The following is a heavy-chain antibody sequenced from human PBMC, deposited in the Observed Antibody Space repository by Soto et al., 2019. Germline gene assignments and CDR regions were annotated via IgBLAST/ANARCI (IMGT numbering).Heavy chain of an antibody. D-gene: IGHD3-22*01. V-gene: IGHV4-31*03. CDR2: IYYSGST. CDR1: GGSISSGGYY. CDR3: ARDRGSSGYVDFPPLAFDI. Sequence: QVQLQESGPGLVKPSQTLSLTCTVSGGSISSGGYYWSWIRQHPGKGLEWIGYIYYSGSTYYNPSLKSRVTISVDTSKNQFSLKLSSVTAADTAVYYCARDRGSSGYVDFPPLAFDIWGQGTMVTVSS. J-gene: IGHJ3*02.